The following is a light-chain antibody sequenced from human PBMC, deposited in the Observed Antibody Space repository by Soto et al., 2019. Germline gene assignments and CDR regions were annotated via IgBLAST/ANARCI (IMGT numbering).Light chain of an antibody. J-gene: IGLJ2*01. CDR3: SSDVTGNNLI. CDR2: ELS. Sequence: QSVLTQPPSASGSPGQSVTISCTGTSRDVGGHDYVSWYQQHPGKAPKLMIYELSKRPSGVPDRFSGSKSGNTASLTVSGLQAEDEADYYCSSDVTGNNLIFGGGTKLTVL. V-gene: IGLV2-8*01. CDR1: SRDVGGHDY.